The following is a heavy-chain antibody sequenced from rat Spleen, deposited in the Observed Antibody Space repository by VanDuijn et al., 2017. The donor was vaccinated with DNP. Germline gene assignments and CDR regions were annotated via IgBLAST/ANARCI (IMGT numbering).Heavy chain of an antibody. Sequence: EVQLVESGGDLVQPGRSLKLSCAASGFTFSDYAMAWVRQAPGKGLEWVASITNTGGSTYYPDSVKGRFTISRDNAKSTLYLQMNKLGSEDTAIYYCVREEFGVDYWGQGTLVTVSS. CDR3: VREEFGVDY. J-gene: IGHJ3*01. V-gene: IGHV5-17*01. CDR2: ITNTGGST. CDR1: GFTFSDYA. D-gene: IGHD4-3*01.